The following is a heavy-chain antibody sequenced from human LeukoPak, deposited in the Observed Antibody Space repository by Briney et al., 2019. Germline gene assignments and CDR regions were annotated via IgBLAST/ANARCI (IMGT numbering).Heavy chain of an antibody. CDR2: IYYSGST. Sequence: SETLSLTCTVSGGSISSSSYYWGWIRQPPGKGLEWIGSIYYSGSTYYNPSLKSRVTISVDTSKNQFSLKLSSVTAADTAVYYCARLNKIVVVPAAVDYWGQGTLVTVSS. CDR3: ARLNKIVVVPAAVDY. V-gene: IGHV4-39*01. CDR1: GGSISSSSYY. J-gene: IGHJ4*02. D-gene: IGHD2-2*01.